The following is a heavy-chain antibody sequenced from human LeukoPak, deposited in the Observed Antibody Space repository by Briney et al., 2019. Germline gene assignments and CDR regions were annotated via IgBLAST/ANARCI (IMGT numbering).Heavy chain of an antibody. CDR2: IYYSGST. V-gene: IGHV4-59*01. D-gene: IGHD6-13*01. CDR3: ARSNPYSSSWPDY. Sequence: SETLSLTCTVSGGSISSYYWSWIRQPPGKGLEWIGYIYYSGSTNYNPSLKSRVTISVDTSKNQFSLKLSSVTAADTAVYYCARSNPYSSSWPDYWGQGTLVTVSS. J-gene: IGHJ4*02. CDR1: GGSISSYY.